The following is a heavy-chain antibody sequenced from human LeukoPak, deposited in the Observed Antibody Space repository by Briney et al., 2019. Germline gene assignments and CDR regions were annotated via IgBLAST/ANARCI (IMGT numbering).Heavy chain of an antibody. J-gene: IGHJ5*02. CDR2: MNPNSGNT. D-gene: IGHD3-3*01. Sequence: GASVKVSCKASGYTFTSYDINWVRQATGQGLEWMGWMNPNSGNTGYAQKFQGRVTITRNTSISTAYMELSSLRSDDTAVYYCARPLRYYDSFDPWGQGTLVTVPS. CDR1: GYTFTSYD. CDR3: ARPLRYYDSFDP. V-gene: IGHV1-8*03.